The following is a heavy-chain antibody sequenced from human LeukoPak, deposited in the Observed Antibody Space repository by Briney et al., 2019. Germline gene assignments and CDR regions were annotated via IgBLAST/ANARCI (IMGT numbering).Heavy chain of an antibody. Sequence: GASVKVSCKASGYTFTSYDINWVRQATGQGLEWMGWMNPNSGNTGYAQKFQGRVTITRNTSISTAYMELSSLSSEDTAVYYCARGGLYCSSTSCSPRLWFDPWGQGTLVTVSS. D-gene: IGHD2-2*01. CDR2: MNPNSGNT. CDR1: GYTFTSYD. J-gene: IGHJ5*02. CDR3: ARGGLYCSSTSCSPRLWFDP. V-gene: IGHV1-8*03.